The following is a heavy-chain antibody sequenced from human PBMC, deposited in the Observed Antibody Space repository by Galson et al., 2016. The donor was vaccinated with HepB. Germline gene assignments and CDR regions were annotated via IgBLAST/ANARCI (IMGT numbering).Heavy chain of an antibody. CDR1: GGSISSGDYS. Sequence: TLSLTCAVSGGSISSGDYSWSWIRQPPGKGLEWIGYVYHSGSTYFNPSLKSRVTISVDRSKNQFSLRLSSVTAADMAVYYCARGAVAARPHFDYWGQGTLVTVSS. V-gene: IGHV4-30-2*01. CDR2: VYHSGST. J-gene: IGHJ4*02. D-gene: IGHD6-6*01. CDR3: ARGAVAARPHFDY.